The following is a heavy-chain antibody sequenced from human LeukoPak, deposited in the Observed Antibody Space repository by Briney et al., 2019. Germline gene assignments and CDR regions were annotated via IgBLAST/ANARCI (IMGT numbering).Heavy chain of an antibody. Sequence: GGSLRLSCAASGFTFSSYGMHWVRQAPGKGLEWVAFIRYDGSNKYYADSVKGRFTISRGNSKNTLYLQMNSLRAEDTAVYYCAKDAGYCSSTSCPSDYWGQGTLVTVSS. CDR3: AKDAGYCSSTSCPSDY. CDR1: GFTFSSYG. D-gene: IGHD2-2*01. CDR2: IRYDGSNK. J-gene: IGHJ4*02. V-gene: IGHV3-30*02.